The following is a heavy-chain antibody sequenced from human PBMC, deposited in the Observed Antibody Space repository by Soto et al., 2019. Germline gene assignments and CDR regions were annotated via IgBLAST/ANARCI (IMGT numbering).Heavy chain of an antibody. V-gene: IGHV1-69*12. CDR3: ASGIQLWLRRIHNGYSG. CDR1: GRTFSTYA. J-gene: IGHJ4*02. D-gene: IGHD5-18*01. CDR2: IIPMFGTA. Sequence: QVQLVQSGAEVKKPESSVKVSCKAPGRTFSTYAISWVRQAPGQGLEWMGGIIPMFGTANYAQRFQDRVTITADESTNTVYMELSSLRSEDTAVYFCASGIQLWLRRIHNGYSGWGQGTLVTVSS.